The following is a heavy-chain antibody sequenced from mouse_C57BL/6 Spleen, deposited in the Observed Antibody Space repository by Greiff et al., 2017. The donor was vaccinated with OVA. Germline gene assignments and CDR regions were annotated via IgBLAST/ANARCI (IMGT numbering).Heavy chain of an antibody. CDR3: ARGFSGHGFDD. CDR2: IYPGDGDT. CDR1: GYAFSSYW. J-gene: IGHJ2*01. Sequence: QVQLQQSGAELVKPGASVKISCKASGYAFSSYWMNWVKQRPGKGLEWIGQIYPGDGDTNYNGKFKGKATLTADKSSSTAYMQLSSLTSEDSAVYFCARGFSGHGFDDWGQGTTLTVSS. V-gene: IGHV1-80*01. D-gene: IGHD3-2*02.